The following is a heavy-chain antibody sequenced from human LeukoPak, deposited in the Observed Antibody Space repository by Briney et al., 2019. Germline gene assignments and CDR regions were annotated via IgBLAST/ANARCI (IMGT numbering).Heavy chain of an antibody. CDR1: GGSISSSSYY. V-gene: IGHV4-39*01. D-gene: IGHD6-19*01. CDR2: IYYSGST. CDR3: ARRAVSSGWYY. Sequence: SETLSFTCTVSGGSISSSSYYWGWIRQPPGKGLEWIGSIYYSGSTYYNPSLKSRVTISVDTSKNQFSLKLSSVTAADTAVYYCARRAVSSGWYYWGQGTLVTVSS. J-gene: IGHJ4*02.